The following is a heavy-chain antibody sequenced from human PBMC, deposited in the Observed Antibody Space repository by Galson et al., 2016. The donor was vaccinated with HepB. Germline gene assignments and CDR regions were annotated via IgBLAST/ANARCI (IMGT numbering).Heavy chain of an antibody. D-gene: IGHD3-10*01. V-gene: IGHV3-30-3*01. CDR3: ARGTNYYGSGNYFDY. Sequence: SLRLSCAASGFTFSSYAMHWVRQAPGKGLEWVAVTSYDGSNKYYADSLKGRFTISRDSSKNTLYLQMNSLRAEDTAVYYCARGTNYYGSGNYFDYWGQGTLVTVSS. CDR1: GFTFSSYA. CDR2: TSYDGSNK. J-gene: IGHJ4*02.